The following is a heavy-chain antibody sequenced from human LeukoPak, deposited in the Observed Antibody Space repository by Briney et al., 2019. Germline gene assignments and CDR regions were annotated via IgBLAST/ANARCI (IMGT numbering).Heavy chain of an antibody. D-gene: IGHD5-24*01. V-gene: IGHV4-59*01. CDR2: IYYSGST. CDR1: GGSISSYY. Sequence: SETLSLTCTVSGGSISSYYRSWIRQPPGKGLEWIGYIYYSGSTNYNPSLKSRVTISVDTSKNQFSLKLSSVTAADTAVYYCARGEWLQVFDYWGQGTLVTVSS. CDR3: ARGEWLQVFDY. J-gene: IGHJ4*02.